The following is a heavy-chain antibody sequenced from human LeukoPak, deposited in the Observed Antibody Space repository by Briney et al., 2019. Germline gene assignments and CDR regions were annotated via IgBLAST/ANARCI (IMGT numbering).Heavy chain of an antibody. V-gene: IGHV3-33*06. CDR1: GFTFSSYG. CDR2: IWYDGSNK. J-gene: IGHJ3*02. Sequence: GGSLRLSCAASGFTFSSYGMHWVRQAPGKGLEWVAVIWYDGSNKYYADSVKGRFTISRDNSKNTLYLQMNSLRDEDTAVYYCAKDPGAFDIWGQGTMVTVSS. CDR3: AKDPGAFDI.